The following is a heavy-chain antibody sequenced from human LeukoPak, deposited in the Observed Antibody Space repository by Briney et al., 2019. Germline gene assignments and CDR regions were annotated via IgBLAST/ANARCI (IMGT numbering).Heavy chain of an antibody. V-gene: IGHV3-30*02. CDR3: ARGNSKGFDL. Sequence: PAESLTLTCAASGFRIRDWGMEGFLQAPAKGGVGVSFIRYHGTGTYYTHSVKGRFTIYMDNSKNTFSLQVNSVRADDTAVYYCARGNSKGFDLWGQGTMVSVLS. CDR2: IRYHGTGT. J-gene: IGHJ3*01. D-gene: IGHD4-23*01. CDR1: GFRIRDWG.